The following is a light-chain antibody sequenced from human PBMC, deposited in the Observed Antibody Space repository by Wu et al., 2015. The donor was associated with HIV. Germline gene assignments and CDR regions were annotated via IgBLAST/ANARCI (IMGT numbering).Light chain of an antibody. CDR1: QGIDSA. CDR2: DAS. CDR3: QQYYNYPRT. V-gene: IGKV1D-13*01. J-gene: IGKJ3*01. Sequence: AIQITQSPSSLSASTGDRVTITCRASQGIDSALAWYQQKPGKPPKLLIYDASNLEGGVSSRFSGSGSGTDFTLTISCLQSEDYATYYCQQYYNYPRTFGPGTKV.